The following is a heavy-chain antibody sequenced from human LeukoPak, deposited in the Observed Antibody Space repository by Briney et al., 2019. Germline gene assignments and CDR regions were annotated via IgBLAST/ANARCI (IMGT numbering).Heavy chain of an antibody. D-gene: IGHD2/OR15-2a*01. J-gene: IGHJ4*02. Sequence: GASVKVSCKASGYTFNNYAIHWVRQAPGQRLEWMGWINAGNGNTKSSQKFQGRVTFTRDTSASTAYMELSSLRSEDTAVYYCARNIWEFDCWGQGTLVTVSS. CDR1: GYTFNNYA. V-gene: IGHV1-3*01. CDR3: ARNIWEFDC. CDR2: INAGNGNT.